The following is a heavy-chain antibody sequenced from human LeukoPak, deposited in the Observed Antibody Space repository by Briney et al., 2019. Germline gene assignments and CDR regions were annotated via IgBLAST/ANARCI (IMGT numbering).Heavy chain of an antibody. V-gene: IGHV4-34*01. CDR1: GGSFSGYY. CDR2: INHSGSA. J-gene: IGHJ6*02. Sequence: SETLSLTCAVYGGSFSGYYWSWIRQPPGKGLEWIGEINHSGSADYNPSLKSRVTMSIDTSKNHFSLKLISVTAADTAVYYCREERRRTSGSYGMYDYYGMDVWGQGTTVTVSS. CDR3: REERRRTSGSYGMYDYYGMDV. D-gene: IGHD1-26*01.